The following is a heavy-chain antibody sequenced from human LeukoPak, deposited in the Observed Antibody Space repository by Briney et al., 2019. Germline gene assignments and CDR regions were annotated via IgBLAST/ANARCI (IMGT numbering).Heavy chain of an antibody. CDR1: GYTFTSYA. D-gene: IGHD2-21*01. V-gene: IGHV1-3*01. Sequence: ASVKVSCKASGYTFTSYAMHWVRQAPGQRLEWMGWINAGNGDTKYSQKFQGRVTITRDTSASTAYMELSSLRSEDTAVYYCARSAVAGHGFDYWGQGTLVTVSS. CDR3: ARSAVAGHGFDY. J-gene: IGHJ4*02. CDR2: INAGNGDT.